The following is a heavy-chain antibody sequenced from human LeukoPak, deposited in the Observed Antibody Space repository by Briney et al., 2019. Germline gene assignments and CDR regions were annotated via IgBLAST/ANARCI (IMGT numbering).Heavy chain of an antibody. Sequence: GSLRLSCAASGFTFSSHAMSWVRQAPGKGLEWVSAISGSGASTFYADSVKGRFTISRDNSKTSVSLQMNSLRVEDTAMYYCTKGDPATVTPGVFYYYYYMDVWGKGTTVTVSS. CDR2: ISGSGAST. D-gene: IGHD4-17*01. CDR3: TKGDPATVTPGVFYYYYYMDV. CDR1: GFTFSSHA. V-gene: IGHV3-23*01. J-gene: IGHJ6*03.